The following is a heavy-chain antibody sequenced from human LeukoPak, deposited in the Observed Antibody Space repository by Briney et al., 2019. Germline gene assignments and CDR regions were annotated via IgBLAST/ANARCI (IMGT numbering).Heavy chain of an antibody. V-gene: IGHV3-74*01. CDR2: MNSDGSST. J-gene: IGHJ3*01. CDR3: AKDLTAAAALFQH. Sequence: GGSLRLSCAASGLTLSNYWMHWVRQAPGKGLVWVSRMNSDGSSTSYADSVKGRFTISRDKAKNTLYLQMNSLRAEDTAVYYCAKDLTAAAALFQHWGQGTMVTVSS. D-gene: IGHD6-13*01. CDR1: GLTLSNYW.